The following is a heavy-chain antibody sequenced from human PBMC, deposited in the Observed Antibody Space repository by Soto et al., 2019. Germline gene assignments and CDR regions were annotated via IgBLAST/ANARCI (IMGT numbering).Heavy chain of an antibody. CDR3: AKDSTVLTSLYFYSYGFDV. CDR1: GFTFDHYA. V-gene: IGHV3-23*01. D-gene: IGHD4-17*01. Sequence: VHLLESGGGLVQPGGSLRLACTASGFTFDHYAMSWVRQAPGKGMEWVSAVSGRGGSTPYAFSVQGRIIISRDHTNSTLYPQMDSLRGEDTSVYYWAKDSTVLTSLYFYSYGFDVWGQGATVTFAS. CDR2: VSGRGGST. J-gene: IGHJ6*02.